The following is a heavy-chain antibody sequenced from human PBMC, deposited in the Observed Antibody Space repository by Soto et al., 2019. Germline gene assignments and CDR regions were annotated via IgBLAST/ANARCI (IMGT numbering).Heavy chain of an antibody. CDR3: ARRFVAVAAFDY. J-gene: IGHJ4*02. D-gene: IGHD6-19*01. V-gene: IGHV4-39*01. Sequence: PSETLSLTCTVSGGSISSSSYYWGWIRQPPGKGLEWIGSIYYSGSTYYNPSLKSRVTISVDTSKNQFSLKLSSVTAADTAVYYCARRFVAVAAFDYWGQGTLVTVS. CDR1: GGSISSSSYY. CDR2: IYYSGST.